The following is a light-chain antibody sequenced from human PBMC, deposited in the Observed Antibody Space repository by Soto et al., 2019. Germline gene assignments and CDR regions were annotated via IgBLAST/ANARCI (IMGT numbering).Light chain of an antibody. CDR1: QSVSSNY. Sequence: ENALTQSPGSLSLSPGERVTLSCRASQSVSSNYLAWYQQRPGQAPRLLIYGASSRATGIPDRFSGSGSGTDFTLTISRLESEDFAVYYCQQYGTSRWTFGQGTKVDIK. J-gene: IGKJ1*01. CDR3: QQYGTSRWT. CDR2: GAS. V-gene: IGKV3-20*01.